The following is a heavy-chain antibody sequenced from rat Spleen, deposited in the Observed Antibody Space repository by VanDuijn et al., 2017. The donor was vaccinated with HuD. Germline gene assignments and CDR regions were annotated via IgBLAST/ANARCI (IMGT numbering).Heavy chain of an antibody. J-gene: IGHJ3*01. Sequence: QVQLQQSGADLAKPGSSVKISCKASGYTFTNYHMSWIKQTTGQGLEFIGSINTGSGGTNYNEKFRGKATLTVDKSSNTAFMQLSSLAPDDSAVYYCARGSYGGFIDLGWFAYWGQGTLVTVSS. V-gene: IGHV1-43*01. CDR1: GYTFTNYH. CDR2: INTGSGGT. D-gene: IGHD1-11*01. CDR3: ARGSYGGFIDLGWFAY.